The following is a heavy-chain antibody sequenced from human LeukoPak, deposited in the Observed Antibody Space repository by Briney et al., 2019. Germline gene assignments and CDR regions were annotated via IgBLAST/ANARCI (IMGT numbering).Heavy chain of an antibody. D-gene: IGHD3-22*01. CDR3: ARGRSDGYQYYYHGMDV. Sequence: SETLSLTCAVYGGSFSGYYWSWIRQPPGKGLEWIGEINHSGSTNYNPSLKSRVTISVDTSKNQFSLKLSSVTAADTAVYYCARGRSDGYQYYYHGMDVWGQGTTVTVSS. J-gene: IGHJ6*02. CDR1: GGSFSGYY. CDR2: INHSGST. V-gene: IGHV4-34*01.